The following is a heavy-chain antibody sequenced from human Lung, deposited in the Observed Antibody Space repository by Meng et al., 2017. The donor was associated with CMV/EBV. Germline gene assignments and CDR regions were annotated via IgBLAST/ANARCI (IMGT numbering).Heavy chain of an antibody. CDR3: AKDRGDYSNFRFDP. Sequence: LSLTCAASGFIFSDYGMSWVRQVPGKGLEWLSGISGSGGRTYYAESIKGGFTISRDNSKNTIYLQMDNLRAEDTAVYYCAKDRGDYSNFRFDPWGQGILVTVSS. V-gene: IGHV3-23*01. J-gene: IGHJ5*02. D-gene: IGHD4-11*01. CDR1: GFIFSDYG. CDR2: ISGSGGRT.